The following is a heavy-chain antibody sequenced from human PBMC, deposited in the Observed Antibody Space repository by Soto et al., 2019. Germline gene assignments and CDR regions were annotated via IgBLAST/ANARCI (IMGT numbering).Heavy chain of an antibody. CDR1: GFSLTTSGVG. D-gene: IGHD3-3*01. CDR3: AHRVLRTVFGLVTTTAIYFDF. J-gene: IGHJ4*02. CDR2: IYWDDDK. Sequence: QITLNESGPTQVKPRQTLTLTCTFSGFSLTTSGVGVGWIRQSPGKAPEWLALIYWDDDKRYSPSLKSRLTITKDTSKTQVVLTMADLDPAGRATYYCAHRVLRTVFGLVTTTAIYFDFWGQGTPVAVSS. V-gene: IGHV2-5*02.